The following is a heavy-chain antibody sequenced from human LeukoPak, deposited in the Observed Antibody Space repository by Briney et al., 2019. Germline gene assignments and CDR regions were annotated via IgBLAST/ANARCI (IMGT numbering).Heavy chain of an antibody. V-gene: IGHV1-8*01. CDR3: ARDGPQGHSSWYLGYYYYYMDV. J-gene: IGHJ6*03. CDR1: GYTFTSYD. D-gene: IGHD6-13*01. CDR2: MNPNSGNT. Sequence: ASVKVSCKASGYTFTSYDINWVRQATGQGLEWMGWMNPNSGNTGYAQKFQGRVTMTRNTSISTAYMELSSLRSEDTAVYYCARDGPQGHSSWYLGYYYYYMDVWGKGTTVTISS.